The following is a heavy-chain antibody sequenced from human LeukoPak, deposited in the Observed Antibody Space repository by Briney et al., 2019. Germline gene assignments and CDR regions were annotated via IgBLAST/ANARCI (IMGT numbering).Heavy chain of an antibody. CDR2: IYHTGSN. J-gene: IGHJ3*02. CDR3: ARARYTNSWYAVDI. Sequence: ETLSLTCLVSSGSVSSYYWTWIRQPPGKGLEWIGYIYHTGSNNYSPSLKSRVTMYVDTSKNQLSLKLSSVTAADTAMYYCARARYTNSWYAVDIWGQGTMVTVSS. D-gene: IGHD6-13*01. V-gene: IGHV4-59*08. CDR1: SGSVSSYY.